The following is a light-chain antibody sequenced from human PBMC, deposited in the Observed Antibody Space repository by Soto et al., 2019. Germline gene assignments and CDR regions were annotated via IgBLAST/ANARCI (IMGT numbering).Light chain of an antibody. V-gene: IGKV3-20*01. Sequence: EIVFTQSPGTPSFSPGERATPSCRASQRVDDSHLAWYQLRPGQAPRLLIYGASTRATDIPDRFSGSGSGTDFSLTIRGLKPEDFAVYYCQQYRMSPNTFGQGTRLEIK. CDR1: QRVDDSH. J-gene: IGKJ5*01. CDR2: GAS. CDR3: QQYRMSPNT.